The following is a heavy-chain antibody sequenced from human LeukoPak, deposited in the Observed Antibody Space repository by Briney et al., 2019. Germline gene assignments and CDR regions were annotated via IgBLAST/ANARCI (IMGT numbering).Heavy chain of an antibody. V-gene: IGHV4-39*07. D-gene: IGHD1-26*01. CDR1: GGSISSPNYC. CDR2: IYYSGST. CDR3: ARDLVGTYQSETYNWFDP. J-gene: IGHJ5*02. Sequence: SETLSLTCTVSGGSISSPNYCWGWVRQPPGKGLEWIGSIYYSGSTYYNPSLKSRVTISVDTSKNQFSLKLSSVTAADTAVYYCARDLVGTYQSETYNWFDPWGQGTLVTVSS.